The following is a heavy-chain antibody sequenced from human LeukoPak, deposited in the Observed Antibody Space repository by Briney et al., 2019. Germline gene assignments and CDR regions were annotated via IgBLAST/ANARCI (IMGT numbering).Heavy chain of an antibody. CDR2: ISGSGGST. CDR1: GFTFSSYG. Sequence: GGSLRLSCAASGFTFSSYGMSWIRRAPGKGLEWVSAISGSGGSTYYADSVKGRFTISRDNSKNTLYLQMNSLRAEDTAVYYCAKDRDGYNDYWGQGTLVTVSS. D-gene: IGHD5-24*01. CDR3: AKDRDGYNDY. V-gene: IGHV3-23*01. J-gene: IGHJ4*02.